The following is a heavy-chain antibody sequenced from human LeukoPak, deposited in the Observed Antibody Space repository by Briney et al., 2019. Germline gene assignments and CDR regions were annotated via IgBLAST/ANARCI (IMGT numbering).Heavy chain of an antibody. CDR1: GGSISSYY. V-gene: IGHV4-59*01. Sequence: PSETLSLTCTVSGGSISSYYWSWIRQPPGKGLEWIGYIYYSGSTNYNPSLKSRVTISVDTSKNQFSLKLSSVTAADTAVYYCARGDDGGLYHDFWSGYYSWFDPWGQGTLVTVSS. J-gene: IGHJ5*02. CDR3: ARGDDGGLYHDFWSGYYSWFDP. CDR2: IYYSGST. D-gene: IGHD3-3*01.